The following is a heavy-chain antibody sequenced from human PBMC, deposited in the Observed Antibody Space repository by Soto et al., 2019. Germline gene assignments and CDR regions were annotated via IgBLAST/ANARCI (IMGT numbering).Heavy chain of an antibody. J-gene: IGHJ5*02. CDR1: GYTFTSYV. D-gene: IGHD6-13*01. CDR2: INAGNGNT. CDR3: ARGPAAVPPPNNWFAP. V-gene: IGHV1-3*01. Sequence: QVQLVQSGTEVKKPGASVKVSCKASGYTFTSYVIHWVRQAPGQRLEWMGWINAGNGNTKYSQKFQGRVTITRDTSASTAYMELSSLRSENTAVYYCARGPAAVPPPNNWFAPWGQGPLVPVSS.